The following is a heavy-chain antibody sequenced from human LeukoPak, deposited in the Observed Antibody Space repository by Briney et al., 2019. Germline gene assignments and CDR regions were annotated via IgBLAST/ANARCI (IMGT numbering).Heavy chain of an antibody. D-gene: IGHD1-26*01. Sequence: GGSLRLSCAASGFTFSNYLMNWVRQAPGKGLEWVANIKQDGSEKYYVDSVKGRFTISRDNAKNSLYLQMNSLRAEDTAVYYCASVYGLLGYWGQGTLVTVSS. J-gene: IGHJ4*02. CDR1: GFTFSNYL. V-gene: IGHV3-7*01. CDR2: IKQDGSEK. CDR3: ASVYGLLGY.